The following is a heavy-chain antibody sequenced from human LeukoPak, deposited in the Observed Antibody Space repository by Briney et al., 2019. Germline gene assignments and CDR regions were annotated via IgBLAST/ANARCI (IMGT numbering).Heavy chain of an antibody. Sequence: GGSLRLSCVVSGFTFSSYHMNWVRQAPGKGLEWVSSISTSRNYIYYADSVTGRFTISRDNAKNTLYLQMNSLRAEDTAVYYCARDSSGWYGGKAFDIWGQGTMVTVSS. D-gene: IGHD6-19*01. J-gene: IGHJ3*02. CDR1: GFTFSSYH. CDR2: ISTSRNYI. CDR3: ARDSSGWYGGKAFDI. V-gene: IGHV3-21*01.